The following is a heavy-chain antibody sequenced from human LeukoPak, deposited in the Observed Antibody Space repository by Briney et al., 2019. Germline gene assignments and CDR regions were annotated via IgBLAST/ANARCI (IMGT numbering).Heavy chain of an antibody. J-gene: IGHJ3*02. CDR1: GFTVTRNY. D-gene: IGHD2-15*01. CDR2: IYSGGNT. V-gene: IGHV3-53*01. CDR3: ARDPAPEVEGAFDI. Sequence: PGGSLRLSCAVSGFTVTRNYMSWVRQAPGKGLEWVSIIYSGGNTYYADSVKGRFTISRDNSKNTLYLQMNSLRAEDTAVYYCARDPAPEVEGAFDIWGQGTMVTVSS.